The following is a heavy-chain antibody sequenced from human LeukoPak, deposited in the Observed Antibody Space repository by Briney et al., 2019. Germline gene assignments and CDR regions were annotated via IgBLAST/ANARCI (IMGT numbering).Heavy chain of an antibody. V-gene: IGHV1-2*02. CDR1: GYTFTGYY. J-gene: IGHJ4*02. CDR2: INPNSGGT. Sequence: GASVKVSCKASGYTFTGYYMHWVRQAPGQGLEWMGWINPNSGGTNYAQKFQDRITMTRDTSISTAYMDLSRLRSDDTAVYCCARDPTTSSWYHYFDYWGQGTLVTVSS. CDR3: ARDPTTSSWYHYFDY. D-gene: IGHD6-13*01.